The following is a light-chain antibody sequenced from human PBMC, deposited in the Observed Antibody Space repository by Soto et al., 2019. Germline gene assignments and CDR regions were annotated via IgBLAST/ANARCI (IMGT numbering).Light chain of an antibody. CDR3: CSYAGGYTYV. Sequence: QSALTQPRSVSGSPGQSVTISCTGSSSDVGGYDFVSWYQQHPGKAPKLMIYDVTKRTSEVPDRFSGSKSGNSASLTISGLQAEDEAEYFCCSYAGGYTYVFGTGTKLTVL. CDR2: DVT. CDR1: SSDVGGYDF. J-gene: IGLJ1*01. V-gene: IGLV2-11*01.